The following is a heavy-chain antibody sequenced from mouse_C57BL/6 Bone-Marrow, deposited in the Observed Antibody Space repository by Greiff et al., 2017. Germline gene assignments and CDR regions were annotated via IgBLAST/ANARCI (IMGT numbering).Heavy chain of an antibody. Sequence: EVKLMESGGGLVKPGGSLKLSCAASGFTFSDYGMHWVRQAPEKGLEWVAYISSGSSTIYYADTVKGRFTISRDNAKNTLFLQMTSLRSEDTAMYYCARRNYGYDEGGFDYWGQGTTLTVSS. V-gene: IGHV5-17*01. CDR2: ISSGSSTI. D-gene: IGHD2-2*01. J-gene: IGHJ2*01. CDR1: GFTFSDYG. CDR3: ARRNYGYDEGGFDY.